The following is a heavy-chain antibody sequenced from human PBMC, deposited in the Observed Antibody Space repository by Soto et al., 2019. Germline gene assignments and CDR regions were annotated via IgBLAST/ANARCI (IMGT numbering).Heavy chain of an antibody. V-gene: IGHV3-30-3*01. CDR3: ARAMLGIVPLYGSDV. Sequence: QVQLVESGGGVVQPGRSLRLSCEASGYTFSNYAAHWVRQTPGKGLEWLAVVSFDGTNKYYADSVRGRFSISRDNSKNTLYLQMTSLRSEDTGVYYCARAMLGIVPLYGSDVWGQGTTVAVSS. D-gene: IGHD2-15*01. CDR1: GYTFSNYA. CDR2: VSFDGTNK. J-gene: IGHJ6*02.